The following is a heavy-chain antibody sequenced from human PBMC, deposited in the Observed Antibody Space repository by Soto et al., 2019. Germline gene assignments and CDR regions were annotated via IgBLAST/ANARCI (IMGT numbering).Heavy chain of an antibody. CDR2: ISYDGSNK. Sequence: GGSLRLSCAASGFTFSSYAMHWVRQAPGKGLEWVAVISYDGSNKYYADSVKGRFTISRDNSKNTLYLQMNSLRAEDTAVYYCARGAGKIGVVINYYYYYYGMDVWGQGTTVTVSS. CDR3: ARGAGKIGVVINYYYYYYGMDV. J-gene: IGHJ6*02. D-gene: IGHD3-3*01. V-gene: IGHV3-30-3*01. CDR1: GFTFSSYA.